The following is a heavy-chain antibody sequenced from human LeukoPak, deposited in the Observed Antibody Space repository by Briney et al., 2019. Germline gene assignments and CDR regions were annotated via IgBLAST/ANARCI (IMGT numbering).Heavy chain of an antibody. J-gene: IGHJ5*02. CDR3: ARADGYSSWFVH. V-gene: IGHV3-53*01. Sequence: GGSLTLSCAASGFTVRSNYMSRVRQAPGKGLEWGSVMYSGDSTYYDDSVKGRFTISRDNSKNTLDLQMNSLRAEDTAVYYCARADGYSSWFVHWGQGTLVTVSS. CDR1: GFTVRSNY. D-gene: IGHD5-18*01. CDR2: MYSGDST.